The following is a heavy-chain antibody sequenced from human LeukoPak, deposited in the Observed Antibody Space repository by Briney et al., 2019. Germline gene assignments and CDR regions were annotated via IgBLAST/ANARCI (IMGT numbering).Heavy chain of an antibody. D-gene: IGHD6-25*01. CDR1: GGSISSGGYS. Sequence: SETLSLTCAVSGGSISSGGYSWSWIRQPPGKGLEWIGYINHSGSTNYNPSLKSRVTISVDTSKNQFSLKLSSVTAADTAVYYCASKAGDYWGQGTLVTVSS. V-gene: IGHV4-30-2*01. J-gene: IGHJ4*02. CDR3: ASKAGDY. CDR2: INHSGST.